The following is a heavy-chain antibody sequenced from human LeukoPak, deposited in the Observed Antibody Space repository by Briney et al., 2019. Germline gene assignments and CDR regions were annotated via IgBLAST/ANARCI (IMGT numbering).Heavy chain of an antibody. V-gene: IGHV4-34*01. J-gene: IGHJ3*02. Sequence: SETLSLTCVVYGGSFSGYYWSWIRQPPGKGLEWIGEINHSGSTNYNPSLKSRVTISVDTSKNQFSLKLSSVTAADTAVYYCASHHDSSGYRAFDIWGQGTMVTVSS. CDR1: GGSFSGYY. CDR3: ASHHDSSGYRAFDI. D-gene: IGHD3-22*01. CDR2: INHSGST.